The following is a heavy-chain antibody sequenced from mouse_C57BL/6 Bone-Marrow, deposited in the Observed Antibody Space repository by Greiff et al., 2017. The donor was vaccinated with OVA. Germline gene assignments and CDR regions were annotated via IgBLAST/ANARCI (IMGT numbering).Heavy chain of an antibody. Sequence: QVQLQQPGAELVKPGASVKMSCKASGYTFTSYWITWVKQRPGQGLEWIGDIYPGSGSTNYNEKFKSKATLTVDTSSSTAYMQLSSLTSEDSAVYYCARRRYYGSRGAWFAYWGQGTLVTVSA. CDR1: GYTFTSYW. D-gene: IGHD1-1*01. V-gene: IGHV1-55*01. CDR2: IYPGSGST. CDR3: ARRRYYGSRGAWFAY. J-gene: IGHJ3*01.